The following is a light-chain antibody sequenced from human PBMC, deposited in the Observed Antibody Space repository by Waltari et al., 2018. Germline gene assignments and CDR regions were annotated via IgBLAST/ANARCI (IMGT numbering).Light chain of an antibody. CDR2: DVT. CDR3: CSYAGRLIRHV. Sequence: QSALTQPRSVSGSPGQSVTISCTGTSSDVGGYNYVSWYQQHPAKAPRLIIYDVTVRPSGVPDRFSGSKSGHTASLTISGLQAEDEADYYCCSYAGRLIRHVFGTGTKVTVL. CDR1: SSDVGGYNY. J-gene: IGLJ1*01. V-gene: IGLV2-11*01.